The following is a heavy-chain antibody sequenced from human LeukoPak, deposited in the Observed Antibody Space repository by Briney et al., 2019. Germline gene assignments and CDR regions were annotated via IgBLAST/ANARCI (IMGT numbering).Heavy chain of an antibody. CDR2: IYPGDSDT. Sequence: GESLKISCEGSGFNFITYWIGWVRQMPGKGLEWMGIIYPGDSDTRYSPSFQGQVTISADKSITTAYLQWSSLEASDTAMYFCARHGKISRSANYFDYWGQGTLVTVSS. CDR3: ARHGKISRSANYFDY. CDR1: GFNFITYW. J-gene: IGHJ4*02. D-gene: IGHD6-6*01. V-gene: IGHV5-51*01.